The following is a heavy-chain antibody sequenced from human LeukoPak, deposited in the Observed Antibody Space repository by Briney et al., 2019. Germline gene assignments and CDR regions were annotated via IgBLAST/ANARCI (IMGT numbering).Heavy chain of an antibody. CDR2: IIPIFGIA. CDR3: ARTYYYGSGSYRRNDAFDI. CDR1: GGTFSSYA. D-gene: IGHD3-10*01. V-gene: IGHV1-69*17. J-gene: IGHJ3*02. Sequence: EASVKVSCKASGGTFSSYAISWVRQALGQGLEWMGGIIPIFGIANYAQKFQGRVTITADKSTSTAYMELSSLRSEDTAVYYCARTYYYGSGSYRRNDAFDIWGQGTMVTVSS.